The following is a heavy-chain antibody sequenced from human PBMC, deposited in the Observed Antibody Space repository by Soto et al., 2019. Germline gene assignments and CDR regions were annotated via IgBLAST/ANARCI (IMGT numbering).Heavy chain of an antibody. CDR3: AKGTSKLDY. D-gene: IGHD2-2*01. CDR2: ISASGRSL. V-gene: IGHV3-23*01. J-gene: IGHJ4*02. Sequence: GGSLRLSCAASGFTFSRNDMSWVRQAPGKGLEWASSISASGRSLFYADAVKGRFTISRDNSKNTLYLQMSSLTAEDTAVYYCAKGTSKLDYWGQGTLVTVSS. CDR1: GFTFSRND.